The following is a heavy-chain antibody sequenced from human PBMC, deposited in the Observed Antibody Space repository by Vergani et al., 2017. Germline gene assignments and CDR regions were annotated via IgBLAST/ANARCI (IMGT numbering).Heavy chain of an antibody. CDR2: IYNSGNG. CDR3: ASGKYYSDSTSHFRGRYFDV. Sequence: QLQESSPGLVKASETLSLTCTVSGDSIISRSYYWGWIRQPPGKGLEWIGSIYNSGNGDSSSSLKSRVTISADTSKNQFSLRLTSVTAADTAVYYCASGKYYSDSTSHFRGRYFDVWGRGTLVTVPS. V-gene: IGHV4-39*01. CDR1: GDSIISRSYY. J-gene: IGHJ2*01. D-gene: IGHD3-16*01.